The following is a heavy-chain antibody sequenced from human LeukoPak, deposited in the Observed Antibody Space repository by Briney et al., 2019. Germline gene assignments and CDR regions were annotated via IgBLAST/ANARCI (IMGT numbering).Heavy chain of an antibody. J-gene: IGHJ5*02. V-gene: IGHV4-59*01. D-gene: IGHD6-13*01. Sequence: SETLSLTCTVSGGSISSCYWSWIRQPPGKGLEWIGYIYYSGSTNYNPSLKSRVTISVDTSKNQFSLKLSSVTAADTAVYYCARVRRGSSWFSNWFDPWGQGTLVTVSS. CDR2: IYYSGST. CDR3: ARVRRGSSWFSNWFDP. CDR1: GGSISSCY.